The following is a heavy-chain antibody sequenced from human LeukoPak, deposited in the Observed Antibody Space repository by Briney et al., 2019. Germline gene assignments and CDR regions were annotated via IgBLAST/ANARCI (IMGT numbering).Heavy chain of an antibody. V-gene: IGHV4-34*01. CDR1: GGSFSGYY. J-gene: IGHJ4*02. CDR3: ARGPQEEKYFDY. Sequence: PSETLSLTCAVYGGSFSGYYWSWIRQPPGKGLEWIGEINHSGSTNYNPSLKSRVTISVDTSKNQFSLKLSSVTAADTAVYYCARGPQEEKYFDYWGQGTLVTVSS. CDR2: INHSGST.